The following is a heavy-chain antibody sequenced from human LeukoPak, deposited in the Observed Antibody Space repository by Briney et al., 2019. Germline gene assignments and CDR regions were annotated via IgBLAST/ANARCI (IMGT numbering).Heavy chain of an antibody. Sequence: SVKVSCKASGGTFSSYAISWVRQAPGQGLEWMGRIIPIFGTANYAQKFQGRVTITTDESTSTAYMELSSLRSEDTAVYYCASGFGELLEDYFDYWGQGTLVTVPS. CDR1: GGTFSSYA. D-gene: IGHD3-10*01. J-gene: IGHJ4*02. CDR2: IIPIFGTA. V-gene: IGHV1-69*05. CDR3: ASGFGELLEDYFDY.